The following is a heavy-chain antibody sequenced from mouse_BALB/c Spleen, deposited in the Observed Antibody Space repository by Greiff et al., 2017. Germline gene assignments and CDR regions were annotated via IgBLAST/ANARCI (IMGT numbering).Heavy chain of an antibody. CDR2: ISYSGST. CDR1: GYSITSDYA. CDR3: ARYDYPSYAMDY. V-gene: IGHV3-2*02. Sequence: DVQLVESGPGLVKPSQSLSLTCTVTGYSITSDYAWNWIRQFPGNKLEWMGYISYSGSTSYNPSLKSRISITRDTSKNQFFLQLNSVTTEDTATYYCARYDYPSYAMDYWGQGTSVTVSS. D-gene: IGHD2-4*01. J-gene: IGHJ4*01.